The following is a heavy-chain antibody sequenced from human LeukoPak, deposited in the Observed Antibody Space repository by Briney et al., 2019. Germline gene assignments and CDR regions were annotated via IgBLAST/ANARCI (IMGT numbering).Heavy chain of an antibody. D-gene: IGHD3/OR15-3a*01. J-gene: IGHJ4*01. CDR3: ARSHSVWTSIDY. V-gene: IGHV4-59*01. CDR2: IYYSGST. CDR1: GGFICSYY. Sequence: SETLSLTCTVSGGFICSYYGTSIRQPPGKGLEWIGYIYYSGSTNYNPSLKSRVTISVDTSKNQFSLKLSSVTAADTAVYYCARSHSVWTSIDYWGHGTLVTVSS.